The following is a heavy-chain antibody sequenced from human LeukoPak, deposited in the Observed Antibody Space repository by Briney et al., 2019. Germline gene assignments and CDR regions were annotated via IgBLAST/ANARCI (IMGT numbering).Heavy chain of an antibody. Sequence: ASVEVSCKASGYTFNTYNINWVRQAPGQGLEWMGWISTYNDNTNYAQKFQGRVTMTTDTSTSTAYMELRSLRSDDTAVYYCARDPYGGSGSYGTYYFDYWGQGTLVTVSS. V-gene: IGHV1-18*01. D-gene: IGHD3-10*01. CDR1: GYTFNTYN. CDR3: ARDPYGGSGSYGTYYFDY. CDR2: ISTYNDNT. J-gene: IGHJ4*02.